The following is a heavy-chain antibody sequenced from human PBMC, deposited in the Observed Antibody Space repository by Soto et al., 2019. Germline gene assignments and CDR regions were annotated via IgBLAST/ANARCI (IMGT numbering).Heavy chain of an antibody. J-gene: IGHJ6*02. CDR2: ISYDGSNK. CDR3: AKDQPSIAAGRGDYYYGMDV. CDR1: GFTFSSYG. V-gene: IGHV3-30*18. D-gene: IGHD6-13*01. Sequence: HPGGSLRLSCAASGFTFSSYGMHWVRQAPGKGLEWVAVISYDGSNKYYADSVKGRFTISRDNSKNTLYLQMNSLRAEDTAVYYCAKDQPSIAAGRGDYYYGMDVWGRGTTVTVSS.